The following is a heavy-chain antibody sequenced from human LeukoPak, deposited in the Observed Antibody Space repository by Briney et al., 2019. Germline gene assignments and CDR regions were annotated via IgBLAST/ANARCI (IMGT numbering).Heavy chain of an antibody. Sequence: SETLSLTCTVSGGSISSYYWSWIRQPAGKGLEWIGRIYTSGSTNYNPSLKSRVTISVDTSKNQFSLKLSSVTAADTAVYYCACKTTVTQHNWFDPWGQGTLVTVSS. D-gene: IGHD4-17*01. CDR1: GGSISSYY. J-gene: IGHJ5*02. CDR2: IYTSGST. CDR3: ACKTTVTQHNWFDP. V-gene: IGHV4-4*07.